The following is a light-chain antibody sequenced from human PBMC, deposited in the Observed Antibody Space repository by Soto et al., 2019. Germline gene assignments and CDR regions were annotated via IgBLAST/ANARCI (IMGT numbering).Light chain of an antibody. Sequence: EIVLTQSPATLSLSPGERATLSCRASQSVSNYLTWYQQKPGQAPRLLIYDASNRATGIPARFSGSGSGTDFTLTISSLEPEDFATYYCQQYDTYSTFGQGTKVEIK. CDR3: QQYDTYST. CDR1: QSVSNY. V-gene: IGKV3-11*01. J-gene: IGKJ1*01. CDR2: DAS.